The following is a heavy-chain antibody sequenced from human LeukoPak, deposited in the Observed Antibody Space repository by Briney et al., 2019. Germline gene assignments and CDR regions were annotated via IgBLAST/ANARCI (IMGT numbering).Heavy chain of an antibody. Sequence: SETLSLTCAVYGGSFSGYYWSWIRQPPGKGLEWIGEINHSGSTNYNPSLKSRVTISVDTSKNQFSLKLSSVTAADTAVYYCARGGCSSTSCRSRRGWFDPWGQGTLVTVSS. D-gene: IGHD2-2*01. V-gene: IGHV4-34*01. CDR1: GGSFSGYY. CDR2: INHSGST. J-gene: IGHJ5*02. CDR3: ARGGCSSTSCRSRRGWFDP.